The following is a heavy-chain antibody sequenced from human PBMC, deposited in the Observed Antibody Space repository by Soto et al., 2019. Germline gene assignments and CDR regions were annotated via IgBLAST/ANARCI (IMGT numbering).Heavy chain of an antibody. J-gene: IGHJ4*02. D-gene: IGHD3-16*02. CDR2: ISAYNGNT. CDR3: ARAVARYPPFDY. Sequence: ASVKVSCKASGYTFTSYGISWVRQAPGQGLEWMGWISAYNGNTNYAQKFQGRVTITTDESTSTAYMELSSLRSDDTAVYYCARAVARYPPFDYWGQGTLVTVSS. V-gene: IGHV1-18*01. CDR1: GYTFTSYG.